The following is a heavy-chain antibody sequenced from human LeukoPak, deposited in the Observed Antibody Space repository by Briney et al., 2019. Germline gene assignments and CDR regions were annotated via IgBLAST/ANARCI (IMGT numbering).Heavy chain of an antibody. V-gene: IGHV3-33*01. CDR2: FWYDGSNK. CDR3: ATTASRGPQSAEYFQY. CDR1: GXPFRDYG. J-gene: IGHJ1*01. Sequence: GGSLRLSCAGSGXPFRDYGVHWVRQAPGKGLEGVAVFWYDGSNKYCSDSVKGRFTISRDNSKNTLYLQMNSLRAEDTAVYYCATTASRGPQSAEYFQYWGQGTLVTVSS.